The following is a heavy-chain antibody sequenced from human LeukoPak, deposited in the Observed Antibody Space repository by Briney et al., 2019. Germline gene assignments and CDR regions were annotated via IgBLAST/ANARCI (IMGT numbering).Heavy chain of an antibody. CDR2: IRMEDYNYAT. CDR1: GFTFSDSA. V-gene: IGHV3-73*01. Sequence: GGSLKLSCAASGFTFSDSALHWVRQAAGEGLEWVGYIRMEDYNYATAYVASVKGRFTISRDDSKTTAYLQMNSLKTEDTAVSFCDSPHSGWDLYSFDYWGQGVMVTVSS. J-gene: IGHJ4*02. D-gene: IGHD6-19*01. CDR3: DSPHSGWDLYSFDY.